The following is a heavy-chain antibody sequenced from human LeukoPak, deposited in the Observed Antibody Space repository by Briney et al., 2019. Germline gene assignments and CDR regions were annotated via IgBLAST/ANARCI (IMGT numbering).Heavy chain of an antibody. CDR1: GGSISTFY. V-gene: IGHV4-4*07. J-gene: IGHJ6*02. CDR2: INNSGST. CDR3: ARLGRYCSSTSCYNRNREAYYYYGMDV. D-gene: IGHD2-2*02. Sequence: PSETLSLTCTVSGGSISTFYWTWIRQPAGKGLEWIGRINNSGSTNYNPSLRSRVSMSVDRFKNQFSVTLSSVTAADTAVYYCARLGRYCSSTSCYNRNREAYYYYGMDVWGQGTTVTVSS.